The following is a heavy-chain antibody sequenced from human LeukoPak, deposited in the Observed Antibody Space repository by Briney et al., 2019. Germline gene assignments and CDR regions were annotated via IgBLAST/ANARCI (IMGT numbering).Heavy chain of an antibody. J-gene: IGHJ3*02. CDR3: ASSIAVTGIGAFDI. V-gene: IGHV3-30*03. CDR1: GFTFSSYG. CDR2: ISYDGSNK. D-gene: IGHD6-19*01. Sequence: TGGSLRLSCAASGFTFSSYGMHWVRQAPGKGLEWVAVISYDGSNKYYADSVKGRFTISRDNSKNTLYLQMNSLRAEDTAVYYCASSIAVTGIGAFDIWGQGTMVTVSS.